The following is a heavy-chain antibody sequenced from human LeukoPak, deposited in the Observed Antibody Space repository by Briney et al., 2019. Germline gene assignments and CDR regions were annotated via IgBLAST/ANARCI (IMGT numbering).Heavy chain of an antibody. CDR1: GGTFSSYA. V-gene: IGHV1-69*13. CDR2: IIPIFGTA. D-gene: IGHD3-10*01. J-gene: IGHJ6*02. Sequence: SVKVSCKASGGTFSSYAISWVRQAPGQGLEWMGGIIPIFGTANYAQKFQGRVTITADESTSTAYMELSSLRSEDTAVYYCATGITMVRGEYYYYGMDVWGQGTTVTVSS. CDR3: ATGITMVRGEYYYYGMDV.